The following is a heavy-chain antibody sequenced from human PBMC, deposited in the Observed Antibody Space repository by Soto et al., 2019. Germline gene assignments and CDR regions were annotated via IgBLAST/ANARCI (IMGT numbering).Heavy chain of an antibody. CDR1: GFTLSGSV. CDR2: IRSRSNGYAT. D-gene: IGHD5-12*01. V-gene: IGHV3-73*02. J-gene: IGHJ4*02. Sequence: EVQLVESGGGLVQPGGSLKLSCAASGFTLSGSVIYWVRQPSGKGLEWVGRIRSRSNGYATAYAESVRGRFTISRDDSKNTAYLQMNSRKPEDTAVYYCSRPGYSNYDSDYWGQGNLVTVSS. CDR3: SRPGYSNYDSDY.